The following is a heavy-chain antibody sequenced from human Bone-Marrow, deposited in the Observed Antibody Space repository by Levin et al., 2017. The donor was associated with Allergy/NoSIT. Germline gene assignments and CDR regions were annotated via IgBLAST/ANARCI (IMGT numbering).Heavy chain of an antibody. J-gene: IGHJ6*02. D-gene: IGHD3-3*01. CDR2: IDYRGNT. Sequence: SETLSLTCTVSGGSINSGDYFWSWIRQPPGKGLEWIGYIDYRGNTYYNPSLESRLTISIDTSKNQFSLRLSSVTAADTAVYYCARDYDSSRYYYYGMDVWGQGTTVTVSS. CDR1: GGSINSGDYF. CDR3: ARDYDSSRYYYYGMDV. V-gene: IGHV4-30-4*01.